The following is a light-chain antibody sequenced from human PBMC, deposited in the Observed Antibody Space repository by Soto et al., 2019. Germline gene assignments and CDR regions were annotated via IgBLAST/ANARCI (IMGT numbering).Light chain of an antibody. CDR2: EVS. CDR3: SSYTSGSTYV. V-gene: IGLV2-14*01. J-gene: IGLJ1*01. CDR1: SSDVGGYNY. Sequence: QSALTQPASVSGSPGQSITISCTGTSSDVGGYNYVSWYQQYPGKAPKLMIYEVSNWSSGVSNRFSGSKSGNTASLTISGLQTEDEADYYCSSYTSGSTYVFGTGTKVTVL.